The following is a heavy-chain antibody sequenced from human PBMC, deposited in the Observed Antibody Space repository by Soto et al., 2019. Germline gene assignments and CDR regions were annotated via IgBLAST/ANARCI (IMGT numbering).Heavy chain of an antibody. V-gene: IGHV3-23*01. Sequence: PGGSLRLSCAASGFTFSSCAVSWVRQAPGKGLECVSSISGSSTTTDYAESVKGRFTISRVNSENTLYLQMNSLRAEDTAVYYCAKVSDGNFFDYWGRGTLVTVSS. CDR2: ISGSSTTT. CDR3: AKVSDGNFFDY. J-gene: IGHJ4*02. D-gene: IGHD1-26*01. CDR1: GFTFSSCA.